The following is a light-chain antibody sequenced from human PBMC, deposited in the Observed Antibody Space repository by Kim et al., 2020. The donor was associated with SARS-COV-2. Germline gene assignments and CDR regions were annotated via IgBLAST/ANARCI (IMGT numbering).Light chain of an antibody. Sequence: EIVLTQSPAPLSLSPGERATLSCRASQSVGSLLAWYQQRPGQAPRLLIHGASNRATGIPARFSGSGSGTDFTLSISSLEPEDFAVYYCQQRSNWLWTFGQGTKVDIK. V-gene: IGKV3-11*01. CDR1: QSVGSL. CDR2: GAS. CDR3: QQRSNWLWT. J-gene: IGKJ1*01.